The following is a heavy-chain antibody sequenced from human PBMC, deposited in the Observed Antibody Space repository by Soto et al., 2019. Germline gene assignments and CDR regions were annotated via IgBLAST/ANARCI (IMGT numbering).Heavy chain of an antibody. J-gene: IGHJ5*02. CDR2: TFYSGST. D-gene: IGHD5-18*01. CDR1: GGSISNYY. Sequence: SETLSLTCTVSGGSISNYYWSWIRQPPGRGLEWIGHTFYSGSTNYNPALRSRVTISVDTSKSQFSLKLSSVTAADTAVYYCAKDSGYNYGYFRWFDPWSQGTLVTVSS. V-gene: IGHV4-59*01. CDR3: AKDSGYNYGYFRWFDP.